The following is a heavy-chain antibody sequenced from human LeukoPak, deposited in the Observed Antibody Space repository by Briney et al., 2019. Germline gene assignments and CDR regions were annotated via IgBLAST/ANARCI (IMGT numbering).Heavy chain of an antibody. J-gene: IGHJ4*02. Sequence: ASVKVSCKASGYTFTSHGISWVRQAPGQGLEWMGWISTYNGNTHSAQKLQGRITMTTDTSTGTAYMELRSLTSDDTAMYYCARGGYSSAWSPLDYWGQGTLVTVSS. D-gene: IGHD6-19*01. CDR2: ISTYNGNT. CDR3: ARGGYSSAWSPLDY. V-gene: IGHV1-18*01. CDR1: GYTFTSHG.